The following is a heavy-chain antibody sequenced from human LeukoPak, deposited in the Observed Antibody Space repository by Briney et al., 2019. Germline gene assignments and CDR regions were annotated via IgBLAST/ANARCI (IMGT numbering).Heavy chain of an antibody. V-gene: IGHV3-30*03. CDR2: ISYDGSNK. D-gene: IGHD3-10*01. CDR1: GFTFSNYG. CDR3: AREWPDYYGSGSYYPLPPDY. Sequence: GGSLRLSCAASGFTFSNYGMHWVRQAPGKGLEWVAVISYDGSNKYYADSVKGRFTISSDNSKNTLYLQMNSLRAEDTAVYYCAREWPDYYGSGSYYPLPPDYWGQGTLVTVSS. J-gene: IGHJ4*02.